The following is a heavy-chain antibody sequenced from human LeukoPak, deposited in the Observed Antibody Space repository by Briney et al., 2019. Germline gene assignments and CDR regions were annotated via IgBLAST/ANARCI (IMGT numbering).Heavy chain of an antibody. CDR3: ARDTGQQLFNWFYP. Sequence: SVKVSCKASGGTFSSYAISWVRQAPGRGLEWKGRIIPILGIANYAQKFQGRVTITADKSTSTAYMELSSLRSEDTAVYYCARDTGQQLFNWFYPWGQGTLVTVSS. D-gene: IGHD6-13*01. J-gene: IGHJ5*02. V-gene: IGHV1-69*04. CDR2: IIPILGIA. CDR1: GGTFSSYA.